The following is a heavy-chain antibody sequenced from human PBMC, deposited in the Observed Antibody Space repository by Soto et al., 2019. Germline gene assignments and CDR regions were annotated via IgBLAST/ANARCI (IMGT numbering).Heavy chain of an antibody. CDR2: IYYSGST. V-gene: IGHV4-61*08. CDR3: ARGHLWLED. J-gene: IGHJ4*02. D-gene: IGHD3-3*01. CDR1: GGSISSGDYY. Sequence: SETLSLTCTVSGGSISSGDYYWSWIRQPPGKGLEYIGYIYYSGSTYYNPSLKSRVTVSLDSSKNQFSLKLTSVTAADTAIYYCARGHLWLEDWAQGTLVTVSS.